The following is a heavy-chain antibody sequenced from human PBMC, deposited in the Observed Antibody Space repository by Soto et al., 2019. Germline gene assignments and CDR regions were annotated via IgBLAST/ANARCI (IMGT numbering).Heavy chain of an antibody. CDR2: IIPIFGTA. Sequence: SVKVSCKASGGTFSSYAISWVRQAPGQGLEWMGGIIPIFGTANYAQKFQGRVTITADKSTSTAYMELSSLRSEDTAVYYCASPRVGIVVVPAADLGYYYGMDVWGQGTTVTVSS. J-gene: IGHJ6*02. CDR3: ASPRVGIVVVPAADLGYYYGMDV. V-gene: IGHV1-69*06. CDR1: GGTFSSYA. D-gene: IGHD2-2*01.